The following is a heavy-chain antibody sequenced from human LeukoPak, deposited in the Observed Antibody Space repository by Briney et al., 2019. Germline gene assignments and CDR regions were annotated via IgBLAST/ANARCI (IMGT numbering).Heavy chain of an antibody. V-gene: IGHV3-20*04. J-gene: IGHJ6*03. Sequence: GGSLRLSCVASGFTFDDYGMNWIRQAPGKGLEWVSYINRNGRSPGYADSVKGRFTISRDNAKTSLYLQMNNLRVEDTALYSCATNTGGCGDYGGDYYYTDVWGKGTTVIVSS. CDR3: ATNTGGCGDYGGDYYYTDV. CDR1: GFTFDDYG. CDR2: INRNGRSP. D-gene: IGHD4-17*01.